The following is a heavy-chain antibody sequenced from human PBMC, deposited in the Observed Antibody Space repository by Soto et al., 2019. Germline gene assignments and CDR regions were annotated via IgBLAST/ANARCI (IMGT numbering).Heavy chain of an antibody. V-gene: IGHV1-69*01. CDR1: GXXXXXYX. CDR2: IIPIFGTA. D-gene: IGHD2-21*02. Sequence: QVQLVQSGAXVXKXXXXXXXXXKAXGXXXXXYXXXXVRXAXXXXXXXXXGIIPIFGTANYAQKFQGRVTITADESTSTAYMELSSLRSEDTAVYYCASDLAFRAYCGGDCYPYWGQGTLVTISS. CDR3: ASDLAFRAYCGGDCYPY. J-gene: IGHJ4*02.